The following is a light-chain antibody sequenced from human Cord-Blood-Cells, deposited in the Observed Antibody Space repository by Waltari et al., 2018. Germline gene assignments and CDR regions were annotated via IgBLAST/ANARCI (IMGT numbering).Light chain of an antibody. CDR2: WAS. Sequence: DIVMTQSPDSLAVSLGERATINCKSSQSVLYSSKDKNYLAWYLQKPGQPPKLLIYWASTRESGVPDRFSGSGSGTDFTLTISSLQAEDVAGYYCQQYYSTPWTFGQGTKVEIK. CDR1: QSVLYSSKDKNY. J-gene: IGKJ1*01. CDR3: QQYYSTPWT. V-gene: IGKV4-1*01.